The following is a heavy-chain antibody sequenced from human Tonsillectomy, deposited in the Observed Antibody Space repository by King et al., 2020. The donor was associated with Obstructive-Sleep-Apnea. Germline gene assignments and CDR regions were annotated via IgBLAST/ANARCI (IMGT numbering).Heavy chain of an antibody. J-gene: IGHJ5*02. CDR2: INAGNGNT. CDR1: GYTFTSYA. CDR3: AGDYDILTGYSPFNWFDP. D-gene: IGHD3-9*01. V-gene: IGHV1-3*01. Sequence: QLVQSGAEVKKPGASVKVSCKASGYTFTSYAMHWVRQAPGQRLEWMGWINAGNGNTKYSQKFQGRVTITRDTSASTAYMELSSLRSEDTAVYYCAGDYDILTGYSPFNWFDPWGQGTLVTVSS.